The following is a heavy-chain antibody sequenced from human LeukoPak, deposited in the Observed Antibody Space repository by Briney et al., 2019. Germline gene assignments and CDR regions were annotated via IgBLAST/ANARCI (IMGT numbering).Heavy chain of an antibody. CDR1: GYSISSGYY. D-gene: IGHD2-2*01. CDR3: AVNIVVVPAASFDY. CDR2: IYHSGST. J-gene: IGHJ4*02. V-gene: IGHV4-38-2*01. Sequence: SETLSLTCAVSGYSISSGYYWGWIRQPPGKGLERIGSIYHSGSTYYNPSLKSRVTISVDTSKNQFSLKLSSVTAADTAVYYCAVNIVVVPAASFDYWGQGTLVTVSS.